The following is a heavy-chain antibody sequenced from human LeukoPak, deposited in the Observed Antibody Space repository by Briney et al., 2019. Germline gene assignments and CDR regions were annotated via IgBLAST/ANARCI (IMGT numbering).Heavy chain of an antibody. CDR1: GFTFSDYY. CDR2: ISTSGDYT. J-gene: IGHJ6*02. CDR3: ARGHYGLDV. Sequence: TGGSLRLSCAASGFTFSDYYMTWIRLAPGKGLEWVSYISTSGDYTNYADSVMGRYTMSRDNARNSLYLQMSSLRDEDTAVYYCARGHYGLDVWGQGTTVTVSS. V-gene: IGHV3-11*05.